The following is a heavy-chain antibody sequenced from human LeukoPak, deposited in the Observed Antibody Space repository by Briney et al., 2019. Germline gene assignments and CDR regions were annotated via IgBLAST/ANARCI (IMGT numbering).Heavy chain of an antibody. CDR3: ARDARFSGTPPFGMDV. CDR1: GGSISSYY. V-gene: IGHV4-59*12. D-gene: IGHD6-25*01. J-gene: IGHJ6*02. Sequence: SETLSLTCTVSGGSISSYYWSWIRQPPGKGLEWIGYIYYSGSTNYNPSLKSRVTISVDTSKNQFSLKVTSVTAADTAVYYCARDARFSGTPPFGMDVWGQGTTVTVSS. CDR2: IYYSGST.